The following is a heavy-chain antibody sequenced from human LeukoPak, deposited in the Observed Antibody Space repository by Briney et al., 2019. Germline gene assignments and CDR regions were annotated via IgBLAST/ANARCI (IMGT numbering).Heavy chain of an antibody. J-gene: IGHJ4*02. CDR1: GFTFSSYA. CDR3: AKTSSDYGERFEH. CDR2: VSHDGRTQ. D-gene: IGHD4-17*01. Sequence: HPGGSLRLSCAASGFTFSSYAMHWVRQAPGKGLEWVAFVSHDGRTQYYVDSVKGRFTISRDNSKNTLYLQMNSLRTEDTALYYCAKTSSDYGERFEHWGQGTLVTVSS. V-gene: IGHV3-30*18.